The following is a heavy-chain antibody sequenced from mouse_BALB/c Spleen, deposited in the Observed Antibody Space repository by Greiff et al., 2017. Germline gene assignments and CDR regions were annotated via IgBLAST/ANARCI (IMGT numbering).Heavy chain of an antibody. CDR2: ISYDGSN. V-gene: IGHV3-6*02. CDR3: AREPSYFDY. J-gene: IGHJ2*01. Sequence: EVQLQESGPGLVKPSQSLSLTCSVTGYSITSGYYWNWIRQFPGNKLEWMGYISYDGSNNYNPSLKNRISITRDTSKNQFFLKLNSVTTEDTATYYCAREPSYFDYWGQGTTLTVSS. CDR1: GYSITSGYY.